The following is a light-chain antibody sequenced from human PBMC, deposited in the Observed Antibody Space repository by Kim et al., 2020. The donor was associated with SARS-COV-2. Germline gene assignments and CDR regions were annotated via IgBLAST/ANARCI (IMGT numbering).Light chain of an antibody. J-gene: IGLJ2*01. Sequence: SVLTQPPSASGTPGQRVTISCSGSSSNIGSNYVYWYQQLPGTAPKLLIYRNNQRASGFPDRFSGSKYGTSASLAISGLRSEDESYYYCAAWDDSLSGVVFGGGTQLTVL. V-gene: IGLV1-47*01. CDR3: AAWDDSLSGVV. CDR1: SSNIGSNY. CDR2: RNN.